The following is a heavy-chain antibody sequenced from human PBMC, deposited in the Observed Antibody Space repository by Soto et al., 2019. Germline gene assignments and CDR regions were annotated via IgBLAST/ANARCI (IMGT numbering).Heavy chain of an antibody. V-gene: IGHV3-7*03. J-gene: IGHJ4*02. D-gene: IGHD3-10*01. CDR2: IKQDGSDK. Sequence: EVQLVESGGGLVQPGESLRLSCAASGFTFSSYSMTWVRQAPGKGLECVANIKQDGSDKYYVDSVKGRFTISRDNAKNSLYLQMNSLRVEDTAVYYCARQTRAPESWGQGTLVTVSS. CDR3: ARQTRAPES. CDR1: GFTFSSYS.